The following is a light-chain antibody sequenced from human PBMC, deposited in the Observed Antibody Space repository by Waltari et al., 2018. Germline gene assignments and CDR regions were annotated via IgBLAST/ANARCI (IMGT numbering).Light chain of an antibody. V-gene: IGKV3-11*01. Sequence: EIVLTQSPATLSLSPGERATLSCRASQNVGNYLAWYQQKPGQAPRLLIYEASKRATGIPARFSGSGSGTDFTLTISSLEAEDSAVYYCQQRSDWLALTFGGGTKVGI. CDR1: QNVGNY. J-gene: IGKJ4*01. CDR2: EAS. CDR3: QQRSDWLALT.